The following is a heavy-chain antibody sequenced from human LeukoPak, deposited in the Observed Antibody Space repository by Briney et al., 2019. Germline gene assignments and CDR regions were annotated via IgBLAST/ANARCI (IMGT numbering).Heavy chain of an antibody. D-gene: IGHD3-10*01. CDR1: GGSISSYY. Sequence: SETLSLTCTVSGGSISSYYWSWIRQPAGKGLEWIGRIYTSGSTNYNPSLKSRVTMSVDTSKNQFSLKLSSVTAADTAVYYCARWSYYGSGRGRAFDIWGQGTMVTVSS. J-gene: IGHJ3*02. V-gene: IGHV4-4*07. CDR2: IYTSGST. CDR3: ARWSYYGSGRGRAFDI.